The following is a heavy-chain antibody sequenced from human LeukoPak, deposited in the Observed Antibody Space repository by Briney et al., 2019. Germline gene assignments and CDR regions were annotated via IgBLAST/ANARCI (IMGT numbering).Heavy chain of an antibody. Sequence: GGSLKLSCAASGFTFSGSAIHWVRQSSGKGLEWVGQIDKKDKGYATATAYAASVKGRFTISRDDSINTAYLQMKSLKTEDMALYYCTRDSGTYNWFDPWGQGTLVTGSA. V-gene: IGHV3-73*01. CDR3: TRDSGTYNWFDP. CDR2: IDKKDKGYATAT. CDR1: GFTFSGSA. D-gene: IGHD1-26*01. J-gene: IGHJ5*02.